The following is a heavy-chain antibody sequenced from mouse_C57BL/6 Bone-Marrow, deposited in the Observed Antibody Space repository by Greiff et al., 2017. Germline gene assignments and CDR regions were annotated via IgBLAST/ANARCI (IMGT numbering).Heavy chain of an antibody. CDR1: GYTFTSYW. CDR3: ARGGYDYDALCY. J-gene: IGHJ2*01. D-gene: IGHD2-4*01. CDR2: IDPSDSET. Sequence: QVQLQQPGAELVRPGSSVKLSCKASGYTFTSYWMHWVKQRPIQGLEWIGNIDPSDSETHYNQKFKDKATLTVDKSSSTAYMQLSSLTSEDSAVYYCARGGYDYDALCYWGQGTTLTVSS. V-gene: IGHV1-52*01.